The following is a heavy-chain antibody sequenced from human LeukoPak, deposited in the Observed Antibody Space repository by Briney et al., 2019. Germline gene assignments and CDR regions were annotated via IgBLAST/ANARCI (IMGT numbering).Heavy chain of an antibody. J-gene: IGHJ4*02. CDR3: VRQADGGRYYDY. Sequence: GESLKISCKASGYRSITYGIGWARRTPEKGRKWMAIVYPANSDSRYSPSFRGQVTISADMSITTAYLQWGSLTCSATAMYYCVRQADGGRYYDYSGEGGPVSASS. V-gene: IGHV5-51*01. D-gene: IGHD6-25*01. CDR2: VYPANSDS. CDR1: GYRSITYG.